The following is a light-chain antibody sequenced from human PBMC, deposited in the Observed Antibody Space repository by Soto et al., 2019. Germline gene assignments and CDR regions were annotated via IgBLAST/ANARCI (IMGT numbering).Light chain of an antibody. J-gene: IGKJ4*01. Sequence: DIVMTQSPDSLAVSLGERATIICKSSQSLLSSTDNKNYLAWYQQKSGQPPKLLIYGASTRLSGVPDRISGSGSGTDFTLTISSLQAEDVAIYSCQQYYSGPITFGGGTKVEIK. CDR1: QSLLSSTDNKNY. CDR2: GAS. V-gene: IGKV4-1*01. CDR3: QQYYSGPIT.